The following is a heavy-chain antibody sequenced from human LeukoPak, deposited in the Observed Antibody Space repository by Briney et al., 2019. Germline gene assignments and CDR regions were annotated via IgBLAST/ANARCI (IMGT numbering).Heavy chain of an antibody. CDR3: AKIAAARFYFAY. CDR2: IRYDGSNK. CDR1: GFTFSSYG. D-gene: IGHD6-13*01. Sequence: GGSLRLSCAASGFTFSSYGMHWVRQAPGKGLEWVAFIRYDGSNKYYADSVKGRFTISRDNSKNTLYLQMNSLRAEDTAVYYCAKIAAARFYFAYWGQGTLVTVSS. J-gene: IGHJ4*02. V-gene: IGHV3-30*02.